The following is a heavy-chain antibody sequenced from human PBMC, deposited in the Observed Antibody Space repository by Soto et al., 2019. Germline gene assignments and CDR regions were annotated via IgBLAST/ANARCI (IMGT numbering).Heavy chain of an antibody. D-gene: IGHD2-15*01. CDR3: LRYGGKNFDY. V-gene: IGHV5-51*01. Sequence: GESLKISCKGFGYRFTSFWIGWVRQMPGKGLEWMGIIHPDDSDTKYNQPFQGQVTISADKSISTAYLQWSSLKASDTAMYFCLRYGGKNFDYWGRGTLVTVSS. CDR2: IHPDDSDT. J-gene: IGHJ4*02. CDR1: GYRFTSFW.